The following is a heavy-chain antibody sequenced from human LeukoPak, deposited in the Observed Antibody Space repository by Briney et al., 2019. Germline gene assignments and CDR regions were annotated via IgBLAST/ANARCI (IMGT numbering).Heavy chain of an antibody. CDR2: IYTSGST. V-gene: IGHV4-61*02. CDR1: GGSISSSSYY. J-gene: IGHJ6*03. CDR3: ARILLWFGELLHMDV. Sequence: PSETLSLTCTVSGGSISSSSYYWSWIRQPAGKGLEWIGRIYTSGSTNYNPSLKSRVTISVDTSKNQFSLKLSSVTAADTAVYYCARILLWFGELLHMDVWGKGTTVTVSS. D-gene: IGHD3-10*01.